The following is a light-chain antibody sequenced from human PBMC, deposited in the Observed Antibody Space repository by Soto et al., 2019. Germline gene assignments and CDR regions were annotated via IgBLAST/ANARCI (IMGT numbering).Light chain of an antibody. CDR1: QTVSR. CDR3: QQYGLWYT. V-gene: IGKV3-20*01. J-gene: IGKJ2*01. CDR2: ATS. Sequence: DIVLTQSPGTLSLSPGERATLSCRASQTVSRLAWYQQKPGQPPTLLIYATSSRATGIPDRFSGSGSGTDFTLSITRLEPQDFAVYYCQQYGLWYTFGQRTKLEIK.